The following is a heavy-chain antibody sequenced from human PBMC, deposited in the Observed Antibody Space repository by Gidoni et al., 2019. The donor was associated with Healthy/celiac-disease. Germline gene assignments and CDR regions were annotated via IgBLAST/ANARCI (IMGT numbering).Heavy chain of an antibody. CDR1: GFTFSSYA. D-gene: IGHD3-22*01. J-gene: IGHJ4*02. V-gene: IGHV3-30-3*01. CDR2: ISYDGSNK. CDR3: ARTIDLYYDSSGFPDY. Sequence: QVQLVESGGGVVQPGRSLRLSCAASGFTFSSYAMHWVRQAPGKGLEWVAVISYDGSNKYYADSVKGRFTISRDNSKNTLYLQMNSLRAEDTAVYYCARTIDLYYDSSGFPDYWGQGTLVTVSS.